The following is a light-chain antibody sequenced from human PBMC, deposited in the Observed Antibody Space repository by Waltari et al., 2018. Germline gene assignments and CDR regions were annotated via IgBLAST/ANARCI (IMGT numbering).Light chain of an antibody. CDR2: GAS. CDR3: QQYNIWPPGS. Sequence: VMTQSPATLSVSPGERATLSCRASQSVSSSLAWYQQKAGQAPRLLSYGASARATDVPARFSGSGSGTEFSLTISSLQSEDFAVYYCQQYNIWPPGSFGPGTKV. J-gene: IGKJ3*01. CDR1: QSVSSS. V-gene: IGKV3-15*01.